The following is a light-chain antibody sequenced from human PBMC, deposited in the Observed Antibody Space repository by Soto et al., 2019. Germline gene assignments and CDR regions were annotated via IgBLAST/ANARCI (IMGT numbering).Light chain of an antibody. Sequence: QSVLTQPASVSGSPGQSITFSCTGTSSDVGSYDYVSWHQQHPGKAPKLIIYDVNNRPSGVPSRFSGSKSGNTASLIISGLQTEDEADNYCCAYSTSGTHVFGTG. CDR2: DVN. J-gene: IGLJ1*01. CDR1: SSDVGSYDY. V-gene: IGLV2-14*03. CDR3: CAYSTSGTHV.